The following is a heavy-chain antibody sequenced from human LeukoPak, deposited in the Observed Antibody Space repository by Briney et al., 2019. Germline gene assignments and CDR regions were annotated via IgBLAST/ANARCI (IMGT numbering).Heavy chain of an antibody. CDR1: GFTVSSNY. V-gene: IGHV3-66*01. D-gene: IGHD3-9*01. CDR2: IFSGGTT. J-gene: IGHJ1*01. Sequence: GGSLRLSCAASGFTVSSNYMSWVRQAPGMGLEWVSVIFSGGTTYYADSVRGRFTISRDNSKNTLYLQVNSLRAEDTAVYYCGYFDPPTGYWGQGTLVTVSS. CDR3: GYFDPPTGY.